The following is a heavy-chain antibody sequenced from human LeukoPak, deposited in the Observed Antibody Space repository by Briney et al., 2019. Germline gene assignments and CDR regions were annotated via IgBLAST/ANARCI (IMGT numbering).Heavy chain of an antibody. Sequence: GGSLTLSCAASGFTFSSYAMSWVRQAPGKALESVSAISGSGGSTYYADSVKGRFTISRDNSKNTLYLQMNSLRAEDTAVYYCARYSSDYFDYWGQGTLVTVSS. CDR2: ISGSGGST. D-gene: IGHD6-19*01. CDR3: ARYSSDYFDY. CDR1: GFTFSSYA. J-gene: IGHJ4*02. V-gene: IGHV3-23*01.